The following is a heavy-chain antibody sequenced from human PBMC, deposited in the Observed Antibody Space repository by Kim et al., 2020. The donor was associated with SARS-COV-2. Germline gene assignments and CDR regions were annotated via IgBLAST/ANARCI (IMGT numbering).Heavy chain of an antibody. D-gene: IGHD6-13*01. J-gene: IGHJ4*02. CDR3: ARGTRSYSSSWYYFFDY. V-gene: IGHV4-59*09. Sequence: LKSRVTISVDTSKNQFSRKLSSVTAADTAVYYCARGTRSYSSSWYYFFDYWGQGTLVTVSS.